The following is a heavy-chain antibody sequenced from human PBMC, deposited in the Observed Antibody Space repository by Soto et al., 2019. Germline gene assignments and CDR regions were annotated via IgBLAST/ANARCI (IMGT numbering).Heavy chain of an antibody. CDR1: GFTFNDYG. J-gene: IGHJ4*02. CDR2: IWYDGSEK. Sequence: QVQLVESGGGVVQPGRSLRLSCAASGFTFNDYGMHWVRQAPGKGLEWVAVIWYDGSEKYYADSVKGRFTISRDNSKNKLYLEMNSLRAEDTAVYYCARQSLGNIRLRGLDYWGQGALVTVSS. CDR3: ARQSLGNIRLRGLDY. V-gene: IGHV3-33*01. D-gene: IGHD1-1*01.